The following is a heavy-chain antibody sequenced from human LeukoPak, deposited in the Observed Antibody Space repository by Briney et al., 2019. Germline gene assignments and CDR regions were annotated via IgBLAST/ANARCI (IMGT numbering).Heavy chain of an antibody. D-gene: IGHD3-3*01. CDR3: AKAPRNTIFGVVRFDP. Sequence: PGGSLRLSCAASGFTYSSYAMTWVRQAPGKGLEWVSLISSSGGSTHYADSVKGRFTISRDNSKNTLYLQMNSLRAEDTAVYYCAKAPRNTIFGVVRFDPWGQGTLVTVSS. V-gene: IGHV3-23*01. CDR1: GFTYSSYA. CDR2: ISSSGGST. J-gene: IGHJ5*02.